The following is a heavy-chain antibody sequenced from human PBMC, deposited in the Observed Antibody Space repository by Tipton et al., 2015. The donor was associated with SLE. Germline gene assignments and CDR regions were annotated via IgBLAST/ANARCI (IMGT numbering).Heavy chain of an antibody. V-gene: IGHV6-1*01. CDR2: TYYRSKWYN. Sequence: GLVKPSQTLSLTCAISGDSVSSNSAAWNWIRQSPSRGLEWLGRTYYRSKWYNDYAVSVKSRITINPDTSKNQFSLKLSSVTAADTVVYYCASYSSSYFEDWGQGTLVTVSS. CDR3: ASYSSSYFED. CDR1: GDSVSSNSAA. D-gene: IGHD6-6*01. J-gene: IGHJ4*02.